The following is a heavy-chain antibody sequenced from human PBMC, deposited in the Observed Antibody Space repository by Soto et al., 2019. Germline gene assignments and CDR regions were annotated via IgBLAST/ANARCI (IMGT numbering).Heavy chain of an antibody. CDR3: ASDPVRDIVVVVAATEY. D-gene: IGHD2-15*01. Sequence: GGSLRLSCAASGFTFSDYYMSWIRQAPGKGLEWVSYISSSGSTIYYADSVKGRFTISRDNAKNSLYLQMNSLRAEDTAVYYCASDPVRDIVVVVAATEYWGQGTLVTVSS. CDR2: ISSSGSTI. V-gene: IGHV3-11*01. J-gene: IGHJ4*02. CDR1: GFTFSDYY.